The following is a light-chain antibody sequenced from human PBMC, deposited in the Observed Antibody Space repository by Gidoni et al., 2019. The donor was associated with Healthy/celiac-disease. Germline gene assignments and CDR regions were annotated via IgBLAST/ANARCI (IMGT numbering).Light chain of an antibody. CDR1: QRVSSY. V-gene: IGKV3-11*01. Sequence: EIVLTQSPATLSLSPGERATHSCRASQRVSSYLAWYQQKPGQAPRLLIYDASNRATGIPARFSGSGSGTDFTLTISSLEPEDFAVYYCQQRSNWPWTFGQGTKVEIK. CDR3: QQRSNWPWT. J-gene: IGKJ1*01. CDR2: DAS.